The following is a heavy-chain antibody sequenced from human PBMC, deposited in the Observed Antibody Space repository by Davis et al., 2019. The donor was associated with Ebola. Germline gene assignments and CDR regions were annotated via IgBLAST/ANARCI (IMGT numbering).Heavy chain of an antibody. J-gene: IGHJ3*01. CDR1: GYDFPTYW. CDR3: ARRGRIDFWSPIGAFDV. D-gene: IGHD3/OR15-3a*01. V-gene: IGHV5-51*01. Sequence: GESLKISCKASGYDFPTYWIGWVRQMPGKGLEWVGIIYPDDSDTTYSPSFQGHVSISVDKSSNTAYLKWSSLEASDTAIYYCARRGRIDFWSPIGAFDVWGQGTSVTVSS. CDR2: IYPDDSDT.